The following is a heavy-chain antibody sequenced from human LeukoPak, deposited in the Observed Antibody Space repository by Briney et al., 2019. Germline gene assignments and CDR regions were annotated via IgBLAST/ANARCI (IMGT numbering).Heavy chain of an antibody. J-gene: IGHJ4*02. Sequence: GASVKVSCKASGYTFTGYYMHWVRQAPGQGLEWMGRINPNSGGTNYAQKFQGRVTMTRDTSISTAYMELSRLRSDDTAVYYCARDKGYYYDSSDFDYWGQGILVTVSS. D-gene: IGHD3-22*01. CDR2: INPNSGGT. V-gene: IGHV1-2*06. CDR3: ARDKGYYYDSSDFDY. CDR1: GYTFTGYY.